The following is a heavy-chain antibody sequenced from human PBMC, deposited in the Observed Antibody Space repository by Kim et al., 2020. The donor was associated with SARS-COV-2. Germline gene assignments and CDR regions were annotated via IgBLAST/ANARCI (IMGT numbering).Heavy chain of an antibody. V-gene: IGHV3-21*01. Sequence: GGSLRLSCAASGFTFSSYSMNWVRQAPGKGLEWVSSIKGRFTISRDNAKNSLYLQMNSLRAEDTAVYYCARDGQFLEWLSPWYYYYYMDVWGKGTTVTVS. J-gene: IGHJ6*03. CDR2: I. CDR3: ARDGQFLEWLSPWYYYYYMDV. CDR1: GFTFSSYS. D-gene: IGHD3-3*01.